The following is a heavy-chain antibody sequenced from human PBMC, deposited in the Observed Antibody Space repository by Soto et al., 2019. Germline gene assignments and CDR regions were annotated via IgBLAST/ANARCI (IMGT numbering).Heavy chain of an antibody. D-gene: IGHD6-19*01. J-gene: IGHJ4*02. CDR3: ASRGSYSSEDY. CDR1: GGSISSSSYY. V-gene: IGHV4-39*01. CDR2: IYYSGIT. Sequence: QLQLQESGPGLVKPSETLSLTCTVSGGSISSSSYYWGWIRQPPGQGLEWIGNIYYSGITYYNPSLKSRVTTSVDTSKNQFSLKLSSVTAADTAVYYCASRGSYSSEDYWGQGTLVTVSS.